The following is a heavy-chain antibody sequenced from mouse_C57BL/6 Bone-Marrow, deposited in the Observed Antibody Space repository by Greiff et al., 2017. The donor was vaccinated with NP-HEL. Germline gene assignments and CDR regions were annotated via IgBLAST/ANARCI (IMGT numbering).Heavy chain of an antibody. V-gene: IGHV6-3*01. J-gene: IGHJ2*01. CDR1: GFTFSNYW. Sequence: EVQRVESGGGLVQPGGSMKLSCVASGFTFSNYWMNWVRQSPEKGLEWVGQISLKSDNYATHYAESVKGRFTISRDDSKSSVDLQMNNLRAEDTGIYSCTVVAADYWGKGTTLTVSS. CDR2: ISLKSDNYAT. CDR3: TVVAADY. D-gene: IGHD1-1*01.